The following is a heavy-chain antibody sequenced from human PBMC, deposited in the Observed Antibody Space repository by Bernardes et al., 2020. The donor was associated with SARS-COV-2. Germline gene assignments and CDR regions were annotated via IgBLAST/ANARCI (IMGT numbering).Heavy chain of an antibody. CDR2: MNPNSGNT. D-gene: IGHD3-3*01. J-gene: IGHJ4*02. CDR3: ARSPSWSGYSNYYFDY. Sequence: SVKVSCMASGYTFTSYDINWVRQATGQGLEWVGWMNPNSGNTGFAQRFQGRVTMTRNTSTTTAYMELSSLRSEDTAVYYCARSPSWSGYSNYYFDYWGQGTLVTVSS. V-gene: IGHV1-8*01. CDR1: GYTFTSYD.